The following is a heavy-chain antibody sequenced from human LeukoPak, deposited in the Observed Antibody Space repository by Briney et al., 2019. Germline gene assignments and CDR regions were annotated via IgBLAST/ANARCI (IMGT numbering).Heavy chain of an antibody. J-gene: IGHJ4*02. CDR3: ATTQPYSGSSLDY. CDR2: FDPEDGET. CDR1: GYTLTDLS. D-gene: IGHD1-26*01. V-gene: IGHV1-24*01. Sequence: ASVKVSCKVSGYTLTDLSVHWVRQTPGKGLEWMGGFDPEDGETIYAQKFQGRVTMTEDTSTDTAYMELSSLRSEDTAVYYCATTQPYSGSSLDYWGQGTLVTVSS.